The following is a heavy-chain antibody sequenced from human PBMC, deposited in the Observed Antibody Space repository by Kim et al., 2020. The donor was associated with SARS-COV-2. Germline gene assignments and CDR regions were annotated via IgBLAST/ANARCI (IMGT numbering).Heavy chain of an antibody. Sequence: ASVKVSCKASGYTFTSYYMHWVRQAPGQGLEWMGIINPSGGSTSYAQKFQGRVTMTRDTSTSTVYMELSSLRSEDTAVYYCARDGVLVPAVGAFDIWGQGTMVTVSS. V-gene: IGHV1-46*01. D-gene: IGHD2-2*01. CDR3: ARDGVLVPAVGAFDI. CDR1: GYTFTSYY. CDR2: INPSGGST. J-gene: IGHJ3*02.